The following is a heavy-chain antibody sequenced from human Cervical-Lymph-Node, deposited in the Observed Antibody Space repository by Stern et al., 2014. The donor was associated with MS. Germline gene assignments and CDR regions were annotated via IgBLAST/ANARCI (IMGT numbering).Heavy chain of an antibody. Sequence: VHLVESGAAVKKPGASVKVSCKVSGYTLSEISMHWVRQAPGKGLEWMGGFDPEHGETRYAQKFQGRVTMAEDRSTDTAYMELSSLRSEDTAVYYCATHRGRVTYYYGMDVWGQGTTVTVSS. J-gene: IGHJ6*02. D-gene: IGHD2-21*02. CDR1: GYTLSEIS. V-gene: IGHV1-24*01. CDR2: FDPEHGET. CDR3: ATHRGRVTYYYGMDV.